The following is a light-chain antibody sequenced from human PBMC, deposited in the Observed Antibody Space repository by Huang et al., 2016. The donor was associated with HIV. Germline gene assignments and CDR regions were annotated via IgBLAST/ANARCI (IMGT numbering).Light chain of an antibody. Sequence: DIQLTQSPSSLSASVGGRVTVACRASQSISSYLNWYQQKPGNAPKLLIYATSSLESGVPSRFIGRGTGTTFILTISDLQPEDFASYYCQQTYTTPWTFGQGTKVEIK. J-gene: IGKJ1*01. CDR2: ATS. CDR1: QSISSY. CDR3: QQTYTTPWT. V-gene: IGKV1-39*01.